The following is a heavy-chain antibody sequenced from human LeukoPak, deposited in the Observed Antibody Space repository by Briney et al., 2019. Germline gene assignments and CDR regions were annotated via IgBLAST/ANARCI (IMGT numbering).Heavy chain of an antibody. Sequence: SETLSLTCTVSGGSISSYYWSWIRQPPGKGLEWIGYIYYSGSTNYNPSLKSRVTISVDTSKNQFSLKLSSVTAADTAVYYCARVGATGLAIDYWGQGTLVTVSS. CDR3: ARVGATGLAIDY. CDR2: IYYSGST. D-gene: IGHD1-26*01. CDR1: GGSISSYY. J-gene: IGHJ4*02. V-gene: IGHV4-59*01.